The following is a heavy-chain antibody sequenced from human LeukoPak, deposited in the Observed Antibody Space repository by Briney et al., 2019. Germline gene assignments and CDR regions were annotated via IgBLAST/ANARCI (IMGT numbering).Heavy chain of an antibody. D-gene: IGHD5-18*01. CDR1: GFTFSSYG. J-gene: IGHJ4*02. Sequence: PGGSLRLSCAASGFTFSSYGMHWVRQAPGKGLEWVAFIRYDGSNKYYADSVKGRFTISRDNSKNTLYLQMNSLRAEDTAVYYCAKDTVDTAMVKPPEGLVDYWGQGTLVTVSS. CDR3: AKDTVDTAMVKPPEGLVDY. CDR2: IRYDGSNK. V-gene: IGHV3-30*02.